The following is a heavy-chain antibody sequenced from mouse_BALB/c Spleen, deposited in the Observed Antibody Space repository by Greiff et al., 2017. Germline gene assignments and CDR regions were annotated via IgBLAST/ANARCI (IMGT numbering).Heavy chain of an antibody. CDR1: GYAFTNYL. Sequence: QVQLKESGAELVRPGTSVKVSCKASGYAFTNYLIEWVKQRPGQGLEWIGVINPGSGGTNYNEKFKGKATLTADKSSSTAYMQLSSLTSDDSAVYFCASANWDGFDYWGQGTTLTVSS. J-gene: IGHJ2*01. D-gene: IGHD4-1*01. CDR3: ASANWDGFDY. V-gene: IGHV1-54*01. CDR2: INPGSGGT.